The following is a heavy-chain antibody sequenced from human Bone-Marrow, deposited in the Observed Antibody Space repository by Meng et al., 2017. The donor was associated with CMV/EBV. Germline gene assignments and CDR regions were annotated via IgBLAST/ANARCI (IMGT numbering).Heavy chain of an antibody. CDR2: INPNSGGT. V-gene: IGHV1-2*02. J-gene: IGHJ6*02. CDR1: GYTFTSYG. CDR3: ASQIVVVPAAMRDYYYGMDV. D-gene: IGHD2-2*01. Sequence: ASVKVSCKASGYTFTSYGISWVRQAPGQGLEWMGWINPNSGGTNYAQKFQGRVTMTRDTSISTAYMELSRLRSDDTAVYYCASQIVVVPAAMRDYYYGMDVWGQGTTVTVSS.